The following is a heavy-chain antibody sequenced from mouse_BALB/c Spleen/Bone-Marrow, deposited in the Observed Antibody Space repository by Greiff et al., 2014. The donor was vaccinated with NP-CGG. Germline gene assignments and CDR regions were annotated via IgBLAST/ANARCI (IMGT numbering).Heavy chain of an antibody. J-gene: IGHJ3*01. CDR2: INPDSSTI. CDR1: GFDFSRFW. V-gene: IGHV4-1*02. CDR3: AGNGYYGWIAY. Sequence: DVQLQESGGGLVQPGGSLKLSCAASGFDFSRFWMTWVRQAPGKGLEWIGEINPDSSTINYTASLKDKFIISRDNARNTLYLQMSKVRSEDTALYYCAGNGYYGWIAYWGQGTLVTVSA. D-gene: IGHD2-3*01.